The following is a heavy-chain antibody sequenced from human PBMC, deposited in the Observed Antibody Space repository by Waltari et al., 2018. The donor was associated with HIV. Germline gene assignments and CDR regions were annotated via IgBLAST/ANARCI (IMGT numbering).Heavy chain of an antibody. J-gene: IGHJ4*02. CDR3: AREVYCSGASCSTHYFFDF. D-gene: IGHD2-15*01. CDR2: IYDTGST. V-gene: IGHV4-30-4*08. Sequence: QVQLQESGPRLVKPSQTLSVTCTVSGASVTSGEHYWTWIRQAPGGGLEWIGYIYDTGSTYYSPSLKSRLSMSLDKSKNQFSLRLTSVTATDTAIYYCAREVYCSGASCSTHYFFDFWGQGILVPVSS. CDR1: GASVTSGEHY.